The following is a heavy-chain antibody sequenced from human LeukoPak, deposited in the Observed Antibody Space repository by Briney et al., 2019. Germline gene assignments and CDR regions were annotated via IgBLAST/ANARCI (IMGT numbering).Heavy chain of an antibody. V-gene: IGHV3-53*01. D-gene: IGHD4-23*01. CDR1: GFTVSSNY. Sequence: GGSLRLSCAASGFTVSSNYMSWVRQAPGKGLEWVSVIYSGGSTYCADSVKGRFTISRDNSKNTLYLQMNSLRAEDAAVYYCASSTTVVIIDAFDIWGQGTMVTVSS. CDR2: IYSGGST. J-gene: IGHJ3*02. CDR3: ASSTTVVIIDAFDI.